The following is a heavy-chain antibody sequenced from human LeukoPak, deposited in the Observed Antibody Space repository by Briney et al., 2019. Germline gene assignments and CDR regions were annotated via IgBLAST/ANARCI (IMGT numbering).Heavy chain of an antibody. Sequence: GGSLRLSCTDSGITFNDYGMSWVRQPPGKGLEWVAGITWNDGSAAYADSMKGRFTISRDSAKNSLYLQMNSLRAEDTALYYCATSTVGFYFDYWGQGTLVTVSS. CDR3: ATSTVGFYFDY. CDR2: ITWNDGSA. J-gene: IGHJ4*02. CDR1: GITFNDYG. D-gene: IGHD1-26*01. V-gene: IGHV3-20*04.